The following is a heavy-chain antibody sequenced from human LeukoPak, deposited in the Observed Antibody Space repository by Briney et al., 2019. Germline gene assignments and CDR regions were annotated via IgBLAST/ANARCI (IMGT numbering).Heavy chain of an antibody. CDR3: ARGRWLVF. V-gene: IGHV3-7*01. Sequence: GCSLTLSCPPSGWSLSDYDMGGLRQAPAKGPECVANIKQNGMDKYYVDSVKGRFTISRDNAKNSLYLQMNGLRAEDTAVYYCARGRWLVFRGQGTLVTVSS. D-gene: IGHD6-19*01. J-gene: IGHJ4*02. CDR2: IKQNGMDK. CDR1: GWSLSDYD.